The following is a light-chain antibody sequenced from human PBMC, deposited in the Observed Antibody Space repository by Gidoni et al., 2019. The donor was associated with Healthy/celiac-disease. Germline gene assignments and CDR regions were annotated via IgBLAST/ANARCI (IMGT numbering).Light chain of an antibody. CDR3: YSAADNNGV. CDR2: KDR. Sequence: SHEPPQPSSVSVSPGQTARITCSGDVLAKKYARWFQQKPGQAPVLLIYKDRERPSGIPGRFSGSSSGTTVTLTISGAQVEDEADYYCYSAADNNGVFGTGTKVTVL. J-gene: IGLJ1*01. CDR1: VLAKKY. V-gene: IGLV3-27*01.